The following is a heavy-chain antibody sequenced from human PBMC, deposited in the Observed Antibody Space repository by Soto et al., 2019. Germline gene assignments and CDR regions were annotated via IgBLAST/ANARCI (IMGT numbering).Heavy chain of an antibody. Sequence: EVQLLESGGGLAQPGGSLRLSCAASGFTFTSYAMSWVRQAPGKGLEWVSAISSDRTASYYADSVNGRCTISRDISKNTVILQMNSPRAEDTAIYYWARDSIYGISRLDFWGQGTLVTVSP. CDR3: ARDSIYGISRLDF. D-gene: IGHD3-9*01. J-gene: IGHJ4*02. CDR2: ISSDRTAS. CDR1: GFTFTSYA. V-gene: IGHV3-23*01.